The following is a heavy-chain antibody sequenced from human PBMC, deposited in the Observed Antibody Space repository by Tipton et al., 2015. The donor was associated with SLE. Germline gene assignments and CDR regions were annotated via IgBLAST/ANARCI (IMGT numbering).Heavy chain of an antibody. CDR1: GGSFSGYY. V-gene: IGHV4-34*01. J-gene: IGHJ4*02. CDR3: ARGTTFVVVPAASFDY. D-gene: IGHD2-2*01. CDR2: INHSGST. Sequence: LRLSCAVYGGSFSGYYWSWIRQPPGKGLEWIGEINHSGSTNYNPSLKSRVTISVDTSKNQFSLKLSSVTAADTAVYYCARGTTFVVVPAASFDYWGQGTLVTVSS.